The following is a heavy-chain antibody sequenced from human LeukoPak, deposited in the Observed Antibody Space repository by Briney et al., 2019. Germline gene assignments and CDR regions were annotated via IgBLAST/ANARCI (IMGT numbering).Heavy chain of an antibody. Sequence: PGGSLRLSCAASGLTFNMYTMNWVRQAPGKGLEWVSSISSSGVYIYYADSVKGRFTISRDNAKNSLYLHMNSLRAEDTAVYYCARDFPPSHYSSGWYWSRTGRRRDYYFDYWGQGTLVTVSS. J-gene: IGHJ4*02. CDR1: GLTFNMYT. D-gene: IGHD6-19*01. CDR3: ARDFPPSHYSSGWYWSRTGRRRDYYFDY. CDR2: ISSSGVYI. V-gene: IGHV3-21*01.